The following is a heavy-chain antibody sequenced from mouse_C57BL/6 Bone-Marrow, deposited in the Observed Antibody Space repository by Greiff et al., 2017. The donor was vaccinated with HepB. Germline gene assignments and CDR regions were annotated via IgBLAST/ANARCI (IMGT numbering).Heavy chain of an antibody. CDR2: IYPGDGDT. Sequence: QVQLQQSGPELVKPGASVKISCKASGYAFSSSWMNWVKQRPGKGLEWIGRIYPGDGDTNYNGKFKGKATLTADKSSSTAYMQLSSLTSEDSAVYCCARYGSSYHYAMDYWGQGTSVTVSS. CDR1: GYAFSSSW. J-gene: IGHJ4*01. CDR3: ARYGSSYHYAMDY. D-gene: IGHD1-1*01. V-gene: IGHV1-82*01.